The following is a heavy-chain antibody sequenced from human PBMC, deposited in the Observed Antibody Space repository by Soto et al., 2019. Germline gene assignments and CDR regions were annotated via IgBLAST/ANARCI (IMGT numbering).Heavy chain of an antibody. V-gene: IGHV3-48*02. D-gene: IGHD3-22*01. CDR3: ARGNYYDSSGYYYYYYMDV. CDR2: ISSSSSTI. CDR1: GFTFSSYS. J-gene: IGHJ6*03. Sequence: GGSLRLSCAASGFTFSSYSMNWVRQAPGKGLEWVSYISSSSSTIYYADSVKGRFTISRDNAKNSLYLQMNSLRDEDTAVYYCARGNYYDSSGYYYYYYMDVWGKGTTVTVSS.